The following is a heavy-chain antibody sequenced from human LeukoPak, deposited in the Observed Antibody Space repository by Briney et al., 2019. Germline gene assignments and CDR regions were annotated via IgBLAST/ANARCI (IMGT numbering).Heavy chain of an antibody. D-gene: IGHD3-10*01. CDR3: ARGPRHYFGAGSAPLDFDY. CDR2: ISFYNANR. V-gene: IGHV1-18*01. CDR1: DYTFTMYG. Sequence: ASVKVSCKASDYTFTMYGVHWVRQAPGQGLEWMGWISFYNANRIYAEKLQGRVTMTTDTSTDTAYMELRSLRSDDTAVYYCARGPRHYFGAGSAPLDFDYWGQGTLVTVSS. J-gene: IGHJ4*02.